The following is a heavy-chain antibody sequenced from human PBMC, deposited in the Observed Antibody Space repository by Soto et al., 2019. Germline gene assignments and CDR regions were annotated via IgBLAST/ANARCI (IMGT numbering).Heavy chain of an antibody. CDR1: GYTFTSYG. V-gene: IGHV1-18*01. Sequence: GASVKVSCKASGYTFTSYGISWVRQAPGQGLERMRWISAYNGNTNYAQKLQGRVTMTTDTSTSTAYMELRSLRSDDTAVYYCARHSFHYYDSSGYFSVTSDAFDIWGQGTMVTVSS. D-gene: IGHD3-22*01. CDR3: ARHSFHYYDSSGYFSVTSDAFDI. CDR2: ISAYNGNT. J-gene: IGHJ3*02.